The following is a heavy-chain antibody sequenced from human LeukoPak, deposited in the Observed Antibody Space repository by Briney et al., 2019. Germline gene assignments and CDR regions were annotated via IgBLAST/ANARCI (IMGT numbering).Heavy chain of an antibody. CDR1: GGSISSGGYY. CDR3: ARGLLFSWFDP. D-gene: IGHD2-21*02. J-gene: IGHJ5*02. CDR2: IYYSGST. V-gene: IGHV4-31*03. Sequence: PSETLSLTCTVSGGSISSGGYYWSWIRQHPGKGLEWIGYIYYSGSTYYNPSLKSRVTISVDTSKNQFSLKLSSVTAADAAVYYCARGLLFSWFDPWGQGTLVTVSS.